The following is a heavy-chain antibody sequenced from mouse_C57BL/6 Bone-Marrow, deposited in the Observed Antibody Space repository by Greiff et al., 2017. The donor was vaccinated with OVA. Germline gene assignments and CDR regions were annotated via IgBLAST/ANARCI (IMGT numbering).Heavy chain of an antibody. Sequence: EVQLQQSGAELVRPGASVKLSCTASGFNIKDDYMPWVKQTPEQGLEWIGWIDTENGDTAYASNFQGKATIRADTSTNIAYLQLSRLTSEDAAVYCCTTVTTVVEGYLDYWGQGTTLTVSS. J-gene: IGHJ2*01. CDR2: IDTENGDT. CDR1: GFNIKDDY. D-gene: IGHD1-1*01. CDR3: TTVTTVVEGYLDY. V-gene: IGHV14-4*01.